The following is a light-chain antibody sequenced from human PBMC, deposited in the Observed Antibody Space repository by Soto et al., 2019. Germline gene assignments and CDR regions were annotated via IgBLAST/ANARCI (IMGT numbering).Light chain of an antibody. CDR3: QLTYGAPPYT. V-gene: IGKV1-39*01. CDR1: QSITSY. Sequence: DIQMTQSPSSLSVSVGDRVTITCRASQSITSYLNWYQQKPGKAPKLLIYAASSLPNGVSSRFSGSGSGTDFTLTISSLRPEHFVTYYCQLTYGAPPYTFGQGTKLQIK. J-gene: IGKJ2*01. CDR2: AAS.